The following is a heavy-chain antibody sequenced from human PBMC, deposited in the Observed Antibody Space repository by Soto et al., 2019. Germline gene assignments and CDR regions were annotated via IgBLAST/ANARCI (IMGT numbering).Heavy chain of an antibody. D-gene: IGHD1-1*01. J-gene: IGHJ6*02. V-gene: IGHV4-34*01. CDR2: INHSGNT. CDR1: SGSFRGYY. Sequence: SETLSLTCAVSSGSFRGYYGSWIRQPPGKGLEWIGEINHSGNTNYNPSLKRRIPITVDTSKNQFALKLSSVIAADTAVYYCATGSGFTGYRYYYGMDVWGQGTTVTVSS. CDR3: ATGSGFTGYRYYYGMDV.